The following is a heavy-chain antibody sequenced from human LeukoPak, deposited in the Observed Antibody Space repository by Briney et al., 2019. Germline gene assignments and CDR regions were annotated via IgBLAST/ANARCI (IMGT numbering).Heavy chain of an antibody. V-gene: IGHV5-51*01. D-gene: IGHD3-10*01. J-gene: IGHJ3*02. CDR1: GYSFTSYW. Sequence: KRGESLKISCKGSGYSFTSYWIGWVRQMPGKGLEWMGIIYPGDSDTRYSPSFQGQVTISADKSISTAYLQWSSLKASDTAMYYCARHAEYYYGSGSYYNDGDAFDIWGQGTMVSVSS. CDR3: ARHAEYYYGSGSYYNDGDAFDI. CDR2: IYPGDSDT.